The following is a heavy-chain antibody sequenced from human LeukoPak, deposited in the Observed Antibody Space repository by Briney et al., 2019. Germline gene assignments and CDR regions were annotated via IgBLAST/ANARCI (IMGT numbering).Heavy chain of an antibody. J-gene: IGHJ6*02. V-gene: IGHV4-59*01. D-gene: IGHD5-12*01. CDR2: IYYSGST. CDR1: GGSISSYY. CDR3: ARSGSDSRYYFGMDV. Sequence: PSETLSLTCTVSGGSISSYYWSWIRRPPGGGLGGIGYIYYSGSTNYSPSPKRRVTISLDTSKSQFSLKLRSVTAADTAVYYCARSGSDSRYYFGMDVWGQGTTVTVSS.